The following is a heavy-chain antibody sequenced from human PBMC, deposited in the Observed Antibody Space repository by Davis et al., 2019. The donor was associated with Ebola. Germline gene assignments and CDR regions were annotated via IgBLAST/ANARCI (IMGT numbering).Heavy chain of an antibody. CDR2: IIPIFGTA. J-gene: IGHJ5*02. CDR1: GGTFSSYA. V-gene: IGHV1-69*13. Sequence: SVKVSCKASGGTFSSYAISWVRQAPGQGLEWMGGIIPIFGTANYAQKFQGRVTITADESTSTAYMELSSLRSEDTAVYYCAREAGLLLWFRGDWFDPWGQGTLVTVSS. D-gene: IGHD3-10*01. CDR3: AREAGLLLWFRGDWFDP.